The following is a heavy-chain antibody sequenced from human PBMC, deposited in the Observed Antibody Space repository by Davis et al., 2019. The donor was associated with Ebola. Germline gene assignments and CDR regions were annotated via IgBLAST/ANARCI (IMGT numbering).Heavy chain of an antibody. J-gene: IGHJ5*02. CDR2: INHSGST. V-gene: IGHV4-34*01. CDR3: ARDPRFYCSGGSCYSQNWFDP. D-gene: IGHD2-15*01. CDR1: GGSFSGYY. Sequence: MPSETLSLTCAVYGGSFSGYYWSWIRQPPGKGLEWIGEINHSGSTNYNPSLKSRVTISVDTSKNQFSLKLSSVTAADTAVYYCARDPRFYCSGGSCYSQNWFDPWGQGTLVTVSS.